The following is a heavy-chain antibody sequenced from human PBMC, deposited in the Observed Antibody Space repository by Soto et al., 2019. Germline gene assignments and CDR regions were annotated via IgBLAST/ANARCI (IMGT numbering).Heavy chain of an antibody. D-gene: IGHD5-12*01. CDR3: AKERSVVATAPDFDY. V-gene: IGHV3-74*01. CDR1: GFTFSPFW. CDR2: INGDASTI. J-gene: IGHJ4*02. Sequence: GGSLRLSCAASGFTFSPFWMHWVRQAPGKGLVWVSHINGDASTIVYADSVKGRFTISRGNSKNTLYLQMNSLRAEDTAVYYCAKERSVVATAPDFDYWGQGTLVTVSS.